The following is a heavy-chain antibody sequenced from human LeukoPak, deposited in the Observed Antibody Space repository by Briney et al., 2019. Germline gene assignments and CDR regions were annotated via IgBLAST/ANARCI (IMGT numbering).Heavy chain of an antibody. V-gene: IGHV3-21*04. CDR1: EFTFSSYS. CDR3: AKQLGYCSDGSCYFPY. D-gene: IGHD2-15*01. CDR2: ISSSSYYM. Sequence: GGSLRLSCTASEFTFSSYSMNWVRQAPGKGLEWVSSISSSSYYMYYADSVKGRFTISRDNSKSTLCLQMNSLRAEDTAVYYCAKQLGYCSDGSCYFPYWGQGTLVTVSS. J-gene: IGHJ4*02.